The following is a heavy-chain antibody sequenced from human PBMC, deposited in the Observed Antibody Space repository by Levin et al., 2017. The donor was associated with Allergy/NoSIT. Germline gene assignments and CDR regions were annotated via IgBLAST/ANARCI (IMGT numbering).Heavy chain of an antibody. CDR3: ARDLSGIGPLYYFDY. Sequence: GESLKISCAASGFTFSDYYMSWIRQAPGKGLEWVSYISSSGSTIYYADSVKGRFTISRDNAKNSLYLQMNSLRAEDTAVYYCARDLSGIGPLYYFDYWGQGTLVTVSS. J-gene: IGHJ4*02. CDR1: GFTFSDYY. D-gene: IGHD2-15*01. V-gene: IGHV3-11*01. CDR2: ISSSGSTI.